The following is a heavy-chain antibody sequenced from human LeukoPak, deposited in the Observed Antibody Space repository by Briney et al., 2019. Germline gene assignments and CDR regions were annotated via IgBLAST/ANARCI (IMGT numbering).Heavy chain of an antibody. D-gene: IGHD1-14*01. CDR1: GVSFSGYY. J-gene: IGHJ4*02. CDR2: INHSGST. CDR3: AGENRGPEPDY. V-gene: IGHV4-34*01. Sequence: SETLSLTCAVYGVSFSGYYWSWIRQPPGKGLEWIGEINHSGSTNYNPSLKSRVTISVDTSKNQFSLKLSSVTAADTAVYYCAGENRGPEPDYWGQGTLVTVSS.